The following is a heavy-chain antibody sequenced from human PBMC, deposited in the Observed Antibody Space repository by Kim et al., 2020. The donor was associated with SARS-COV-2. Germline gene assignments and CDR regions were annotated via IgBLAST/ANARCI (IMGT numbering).Heavy chain of an antibody. V-gene: IGHV1-3*01. CDR3: ARSGGYDFGTRSFDY. D-gene: IGHD3-3*01. Sequence: SQKCHGRVPITRDTSAGTAYMELSSLRSEDTAVYYCARSGGYDFGTRSFDYWGQGTLVTVSS. J-gene: IGHJ4*02.